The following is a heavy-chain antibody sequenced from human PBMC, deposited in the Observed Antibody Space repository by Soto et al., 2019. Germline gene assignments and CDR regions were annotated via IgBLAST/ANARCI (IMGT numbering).Heavy chain of an antibody. J-gene: IGHJ4*02. CDR2: ISSSSGSI. V-gene: IGHV3-48*02. D-gene: IGHD3-3*01. Sequence: GGSLRLSCAASGFTFSSYSMNWVRQAPGKGLEWVSYISSSSGSIYYADSVKGRITISRDNAKNSLYLQMNSLRDEDTAVYYCARVASGYRQRPFDYWGQGTLVTVSS. CDR1: GFTFSSYS. CDR3: ARVASGYRQRPFDY.